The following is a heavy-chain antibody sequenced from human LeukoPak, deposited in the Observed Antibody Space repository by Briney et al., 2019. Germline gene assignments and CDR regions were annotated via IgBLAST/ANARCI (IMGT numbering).Heavy chain of an antibody. Sequence: GRSLRLSCVASGFTFSSHGMHWVRQAPGKGLEWVAIISYDGSNKYSADSVKGRFTISRDSSKNTLYLQMNSLRAEDTAVYYCARDRSSSWALDYWGQGTLVTVSS. CDR1: GFTFSSHG. V-gene: IGHV3-30*03. CDR3: ARDRSSSWALDY. D-gene: IGHD6-13*01. CDR2: ISYDGSNK. J-gene: IGHJ4*02.